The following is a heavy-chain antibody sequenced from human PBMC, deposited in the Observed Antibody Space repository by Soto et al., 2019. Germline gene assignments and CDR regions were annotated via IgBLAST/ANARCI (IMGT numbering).Heavy chain of an antibody. D-gene: IGHD3-22*01. Sequence: ASETLSLTCTVSGGSISTVGFYWNWIRRPPGKGLELIGYIYYSGSTYYNPSLKSRVTISVDTSKNHFSLKLSSVTAADTAVYYCARDSFCLTSSCYPYYYYGMDVWGQGATVTVSS. CDR3: ARDSFCLTSSCYPYYYYGMDV. J-gene: IGHJ6*02. CDR1: GGSISTVGFY. V-gene: IGHV4-31*03. CDR2: IYYSGST.